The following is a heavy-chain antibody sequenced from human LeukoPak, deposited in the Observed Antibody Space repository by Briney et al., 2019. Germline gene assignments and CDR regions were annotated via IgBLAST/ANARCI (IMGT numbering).Heavy chain of an antibody. CDR1: GFTLSNAW. CDR3: KARDI. Sequence: GRSLRLSCAASGFTLSNAWMAWVRQAPGKGLEWVGRIRSKSEGGTTDYATPVKGRFTISRDDSKNTLYLQMNSLKTEDTAVYYCKARDIWGQGTMVTVSS. V-gene: IGHV3-15*01. J-gene: IGHJ3*02. CDR2: IRSKSEGGTT.